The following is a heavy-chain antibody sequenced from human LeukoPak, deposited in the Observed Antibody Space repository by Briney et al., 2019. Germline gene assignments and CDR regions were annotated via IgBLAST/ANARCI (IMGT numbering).Heavy chain of an antibody. V-gene: IGHV4-39*01. CDR3: ARLAARSSAFDY. J-gene: IGHJ4*02. CDR2: IYYSGST. D-gene: IGHD6-25*01. CDR1: GGSINSSSYY. Sequence: SETLSLTCTVSGGSINSSSYYWGWIRQPPGKGLGWIGSIYYSGSTYYNPSLKSRVTISVDTSKNQFSLKLSSVTAADTAVYYCARLAARSSAFDYWGQGTLVTVSS.